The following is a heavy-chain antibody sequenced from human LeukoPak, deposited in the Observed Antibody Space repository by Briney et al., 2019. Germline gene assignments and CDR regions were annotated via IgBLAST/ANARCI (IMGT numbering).Heavy chain of an antibody. Sequence: SETLSLTCAVYGGSFSGYYWSWIRQPPGKGLEWIGYIYHSGSTYYNPSLKSRVTISVDRSKNQFSLKLSSVTAADTAAYYCARSPYDFWSGYYLSYYFDYWGQGTLVTVSS. CDR1: GGSFSGYY. D-gene: IGHD3-3*01. J-gene: IGHJ4*02. CDR2: IYHSGST. V-gene: IGHV4-34*01. CDR3: ARSPYDFWSGYYLSYYFDY.